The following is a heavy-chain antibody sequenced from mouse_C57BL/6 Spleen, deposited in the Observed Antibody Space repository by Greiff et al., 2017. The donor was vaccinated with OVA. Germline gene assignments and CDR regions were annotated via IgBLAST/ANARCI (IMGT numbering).Heavy chain of an antibody. J-gene: IGHJ4*01. Sequence: EVQLQQSGPELVKPGASVKISCKASGYTFTDYYMNWVKQSHGKSLEWIGDINPNNGGTSYNQKFKGKATLTVDKSSSTAYMELRSLTSEDSAVYYCARNPSYAMDYWGQGTSVTVSS. V-gene: IGHV1-26*01. CDR3: ARNPSYAMDY. CDR2: INPNNGGT. CDR1: GYTFTDYY.